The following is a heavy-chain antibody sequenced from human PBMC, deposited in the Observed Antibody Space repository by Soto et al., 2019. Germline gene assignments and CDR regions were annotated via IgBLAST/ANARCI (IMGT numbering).Heavy chain of an antibody. D-gene: IGHD2-15*01. V-gene: IGHV3-11*01. CDR3: AREGYCSGGSCLNSYYYYMDV. CDR1: GFTFSDYY. J-gene: IGHJ6*03. CDR2: ISSSGSTI. Sequence: GGSLRLSCAASGFTFSDYYMSWIRQAPGKGLEWVSYISSSGSTIYYADSGKGRFTISRDNAKNSLYLQMNSLRAEDTAVYYCAREGYCSGGSCLNSYYYYMDVWGKGTTVTVSS.